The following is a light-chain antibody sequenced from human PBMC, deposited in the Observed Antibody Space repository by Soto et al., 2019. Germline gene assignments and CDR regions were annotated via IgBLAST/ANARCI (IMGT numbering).Light chain of an antibody. CDR3: QQSRGTSLT. Sequence: DIQMTQSPSSLSASVGDRVTITCRASQSISDYLNWYQQKPGKAPNLLIYASSILQSGVPSRFSGSGSGTDFTLTITSLQPEAFATYYCQQSRGTSLTFGGGTKVEVK. CDR2: ASS. J-gene: IGKJ4*01. V-gene: IGKV1-39*01. CDR1: QSISDY.